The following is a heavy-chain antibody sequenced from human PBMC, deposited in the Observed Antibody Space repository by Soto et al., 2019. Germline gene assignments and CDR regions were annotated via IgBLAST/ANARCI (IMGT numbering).Heavy chain of an antibody. V-gene: IGHV1-3*01. CDR2: INAGNGNT. CDR3: ARDPNDGNWFDP. J-gene: IGHJ5*02. D-gene: IGHD1-1*01. Sequence: QVQLVQSGAEVKKPGASVKVSCKASGYTFTSYAMHWVRQAPGQRLELMGWINAGNGNTKYSQKFQGRVTITRDTSASTAYMVMSSLRSEDTAVYSCARDPNDGNWFDPWGQGTLVTVSS. CDR1: GYTFTSYA.